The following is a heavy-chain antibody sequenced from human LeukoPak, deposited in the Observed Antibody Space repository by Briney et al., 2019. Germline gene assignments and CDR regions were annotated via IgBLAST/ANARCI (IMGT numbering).Heavy chain of an antibody. CDR3: ARDYYYDSSGYYPPNDY. Sequence: GAPVKVSCKASGGTFSSYAISWVRQAPGQGLEWMGRIIPIFGTANYAQKFQGRVTITTDESTSTAYMELSSLRSEDTAVYYCARDYYYDSSGYYPPNDYWGQGTLVTVSS. D-gene: IGHD3-22*01. CDR2: IIPIFGTA. V-gene: IGHV1-69*05. CDR1: GGTFSSYA. J-gene: IGHJ4*02.